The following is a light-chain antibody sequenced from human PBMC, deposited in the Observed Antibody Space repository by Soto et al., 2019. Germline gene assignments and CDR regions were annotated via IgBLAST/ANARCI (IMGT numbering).Light chain of an antibody. CDR2: GAS. V-gene: IGKV3-20*01. CDR1: QSVSSNY. CDR3: QQYGSSPLYT. J-gene: IGKJ2*01. Sequence: EIVLTQSPGTLSLSPGERATLSCRASQSVSSNYLAWYQQKPGQAPRLLIYGASSRATGIPDRFSGSGSGTDCTLTISRLEPEAFAVYSCQQYGSSPLYTFGQGTKLEIK.